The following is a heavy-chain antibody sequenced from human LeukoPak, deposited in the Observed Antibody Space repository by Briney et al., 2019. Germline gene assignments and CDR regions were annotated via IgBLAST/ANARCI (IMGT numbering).Heavy chain of an antibody. Sequence: PSETLSLTCAVYGGSLSGYYWSWIRQPPGKGLEWIGEINHSGSTNYNPSLKSRVTISVDTSKNQFSLKLSSVTAADTAVYYCARARGYCSSTSCQIDYWGQGTLVTVSS. CDR2: INHSGST. V-gene: IGHV4-34*01. CDR1: GGSLSGYY. CDR3: ARARGYCSSTSCQIDY. D-gene: IGHD2-2*01. J-gene: IGHJ4*02.